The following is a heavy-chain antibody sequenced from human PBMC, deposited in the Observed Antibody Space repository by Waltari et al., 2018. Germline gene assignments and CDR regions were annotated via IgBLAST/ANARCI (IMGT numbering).Heavy chain of an antibody. CDR1: GFTLSRYW. V-gene: IGHV3-7*01. J-gene: IGHJ4*02. CDR3: AKDAFGNTYLDL. D-gene: IGHD3-10*01. Sequence: EVQLVESGGGLVQPGGSLRLSCAASGFTLSRYWMSWVRQAPGKGPEWVANIMTDGSEEYYVDSVRGRFTISRDNAKRTLHLDMNDLKVDDTAIYYCAKDAFGNTYLDLWGQGTLVTVSS. CDR2: IMTDGSEE.